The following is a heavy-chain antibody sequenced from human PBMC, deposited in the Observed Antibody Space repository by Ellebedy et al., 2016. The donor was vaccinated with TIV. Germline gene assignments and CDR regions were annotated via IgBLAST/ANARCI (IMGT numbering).Heavy chain of an antibody. CDR2: ISHSGGT. D-gene: IGHD6-13*01. CDR1: GGSFSGYY. CDR3: ARGQQLVRGWVY. Sequence: GSLRLXXAVSGGSFSGYYCSWIRQPPGKGLEWIGEISHSGGTNYNPSLKSRVTISVDTSKNQFSLKLSSVTAADTAVYYCARGQQLVRGWVYWGQGTLVTVSS. V-gene: IGHV4-34*01. J-gene: IGHJ4*02.